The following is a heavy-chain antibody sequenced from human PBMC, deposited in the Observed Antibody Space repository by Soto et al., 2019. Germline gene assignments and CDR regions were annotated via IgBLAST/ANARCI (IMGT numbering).Heavy chain of an antibody. CDR1: PGTFSSYA. CDR3: ARRRITGVDY. D-gene: IGHD1-20*01. CDR2: IIPIFGTA. V-gene: IGHV1-69*13. Sequence: SAKLSCKACPGTFSSYAMSFVRQAPGQGLEWMGGIIPIFGTANYAQKFQGRVTITADESTRTAYMELSSVRSEDTAVYYCARRRITGVDYWGQGTLVTVSS. J-gene: IGHJ4*02.